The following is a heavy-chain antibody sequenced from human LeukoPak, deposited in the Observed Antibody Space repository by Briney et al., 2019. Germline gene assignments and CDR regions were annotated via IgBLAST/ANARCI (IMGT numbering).Heavy chain of an antibody. D-gene: IGHD4-17*01. CDR3: ARRTGTFGY. Sequence: PSETLSLTCTVSGGSISSSSYYWGWIRQPPGKGLEWIGSIYYSGSTYYNPSLESRVTISVDTSKNQFSLKLSSVTAADTAVYYCARRTGTFGYWGQGTLVTVSS. CDR1: GGSISSSSYY. J-gene: IGHJ4*02. V-gene: IGHV4-39*01. CDR2: IYYSGST.